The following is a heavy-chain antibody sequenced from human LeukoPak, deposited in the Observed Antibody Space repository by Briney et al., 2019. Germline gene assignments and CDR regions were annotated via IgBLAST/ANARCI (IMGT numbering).Heavy chain of an antibody. CDR2: IIPIFGTA. Sequence: ASVKVSCKASGGTFSSYAISWVRQAPGQGLEWMGGIIPIFGTANYAQKLQGRVTMTTDTSTSTAYMELRSLRSDDTAVYYCARDRSLRGSSSWYLDAFDIWGQGTMVTVSS. V-gene: IGHV1-69*05. CDR1: GGTFSSYA. D-gene: IGHD6-13*01. CDR3: ARDRSLRGSSSWYLDAFDI. J-gene: IGHJ3*02.